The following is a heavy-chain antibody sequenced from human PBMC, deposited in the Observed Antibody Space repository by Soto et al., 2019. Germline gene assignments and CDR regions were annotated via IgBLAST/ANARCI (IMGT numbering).Heavy chain of an antibody. Sequence: QVQLVESGGGVVQPGRSLRLSCAASGFTFSSYGMHWVRQAPGKGLEWVAVIWYDGSNKYYADSVKGRFTISRDNSKNTLYLLMNSLRAEDTAVYYCARDSGRYYDILTGFDYWGQGTLVTVSS. V-gene: IGHV3-33*01. CDR1: GFTFSSYG. J-gene: IGHJ4*02. D-gene: IGHD3-9*01. CDR3: ARDSGRYYDILTGFDY. CDR2: IWYDGSNK.